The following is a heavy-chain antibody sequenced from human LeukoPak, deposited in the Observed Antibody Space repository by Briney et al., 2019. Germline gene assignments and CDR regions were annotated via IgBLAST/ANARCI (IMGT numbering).Heavy chain of an antibody. V-gene: IGHV4-59*01. CDR1: GGSISSYY. CDR2: IYYTGST. J-gene: IGHJ4*02. D-gene: IGHD3-22*01. CDR3: ARINFYDSSIDY. Sequence: PSETLSLTCTVSGGSISSYYWSWIRQPPGKGLEWIGDIYYTGSTNYNPSLKSRVTISVDTSKNQFSLNLSSVTAADTAVYYCARINFYDSSIDYWGQGTLVTVSS.